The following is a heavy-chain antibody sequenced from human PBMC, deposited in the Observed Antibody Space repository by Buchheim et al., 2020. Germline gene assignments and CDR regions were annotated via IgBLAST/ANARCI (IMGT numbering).Heavy chain of an antibody. J-gene: IGHJ5*02. CDR2: ISSSGGTI. CDR1: GFTFSDYE. CDR3: ARRGGSYYGWFDP. D-gene: IGHD1-26*01. Sequence: VQLVESGGGVVQPGRSLRLSCAASGFTFSDYEMNWVRQTPGKGLEWVSYISSSGGTIYYADSVKGRFTISRDNAENSLYLQMNSLRAKDTGVYYCARRGGSYYGWFDPWGQGT. V-gene: IGHV3-48*03.